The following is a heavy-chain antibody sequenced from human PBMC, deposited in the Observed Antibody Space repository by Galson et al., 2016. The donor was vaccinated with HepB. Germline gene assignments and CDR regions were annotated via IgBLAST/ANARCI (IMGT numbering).Heavy chain of an antibody. D-gene: IGHD3-9*01. CDR1: GLTFHTHG. J-gene: IGHJ4*02. CDR3: ARYGHLSYFDF. Sequence: SLRLSCAASGLTFHTHGMTWVRQAPGKGLEWVSSLTYSGAYTSYADSVKGRFTISRDNATDSLFLQMTSLTVEDTAVYYCARYGHLSYFDFWGQGTLVAVSS. CDR2: LTYSGAYT. V-gene: IGHV3-23*01.